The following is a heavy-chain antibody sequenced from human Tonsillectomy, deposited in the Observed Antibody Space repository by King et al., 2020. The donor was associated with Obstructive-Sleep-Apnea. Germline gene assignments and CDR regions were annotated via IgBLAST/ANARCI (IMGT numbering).Heavy chain of an antibody. V-gene: IGHV1-2*02. J-gene: IGHJ5*02. CDR1: GYTFTGYY. Sequence: QLVQSGAEVKKPGASVTVSCKASGYTFTGYYIHWVRQAPGQGLEWMGWINPNSDDTNYAQRFHGRVTMTGDTSISTAYMVLSRLRSDDTAVYYCARDLWLGTGGGWFDPWGQGTQVTVSS. CDR2: INPNSDDT. CDR3: ARDLWLGTGGGWFDP. D-gene: IGHD6-19*01.